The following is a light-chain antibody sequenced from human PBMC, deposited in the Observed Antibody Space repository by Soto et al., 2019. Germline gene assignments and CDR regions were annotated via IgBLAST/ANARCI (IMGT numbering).Light chain of an antibody. CDR1: QNVGSY. V-gene: IGKV1-39*01. J-gene: IGKJ4*01. CDR2: AAS. CDR3: QQSYNTSLT. Sequence: DIQMTQSPSSLSASVGDRITITCRASQNVGSYLSWYQQRSGEAPKRLIYAASKLQSGVSSRCCGSGSGTDFTLTISSLQPEDFATYFCQQSYNTSLTFGGGTVVEI.